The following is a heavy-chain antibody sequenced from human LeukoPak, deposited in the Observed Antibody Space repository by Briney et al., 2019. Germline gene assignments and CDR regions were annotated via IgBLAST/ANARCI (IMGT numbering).Heavy chain of an antibody. Sequence: GGSLRLSCAASGFTFSSYAMHWVRQAPGKGLEWVAVISYDGSNKYYADSVKGRFTISRDNSKNTLYLQMNSLRAEDTAVYYCARERRYDFWSPYGYWGQGTLVTVSS. CDR2: ISYDGSNK. V-gene: IGHV3-30-3*01. D-gene: IGHD3-3*01. J-gene: IGHJ4*02. CDR3: ARERRYDFWSPYGY. CDR1: GFTFSSYA.